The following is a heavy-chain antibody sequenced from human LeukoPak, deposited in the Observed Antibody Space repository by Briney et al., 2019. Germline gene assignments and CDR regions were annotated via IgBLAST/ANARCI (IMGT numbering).Heavy chain of an antibody. D-gene: IGHD2-2*01. CDR2: INPSGGST. V-gene: IGHV1-46*01. CDR3: ARDRPYHDY. Sequence: ASVKVSCKASGYTFTSYYMHWVRQAPGQGLEWMGIINPSGGSTSYAQKFQGRVTMTTDTSTSTAYMELRSLRSDDTAVYYCARDRPYHDYWGQGTLVTVSS. CDR1: GYTFTSYY. J-gene: IGHJ4*02.